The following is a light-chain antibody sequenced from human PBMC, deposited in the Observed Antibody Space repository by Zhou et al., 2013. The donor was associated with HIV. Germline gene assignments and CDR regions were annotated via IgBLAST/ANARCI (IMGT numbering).Light chain of an antibody. CDR2: GAS. Sequence: PGERATLSCRASQSVSSIYLAWYQQKPGQAPRLLIYGASSRATGIPDRFSGSGSGTDFTLTISRLEPEDFAVYYCQQYGSSPYTFGQGTKLEIK. CDR3: QQYGSSPYT. V-gene: IGKV3-20*01. J-gene: IGKJ2*01. CDR1: QSVSSIY.